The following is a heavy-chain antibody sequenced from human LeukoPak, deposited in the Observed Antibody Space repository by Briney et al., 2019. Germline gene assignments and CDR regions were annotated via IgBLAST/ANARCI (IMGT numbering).Heavy chain of an antibody. CDR3: ARQGKYWFDP. J-gene: IGHJ5*02. CDR1: GSSFSTYW. Sequence: GESLKISCKGSGSSFSTYWIGWVRQMPGKGLEWMGIIYPGDSDTRYSPSFQGQVTISADKSISTAYLQWSSLKSSDTAMYYCARQGKYWFDPWGQGTLVTVSS. CDR2: IYPGDSDT. V-gene: IGHV5-51*01.